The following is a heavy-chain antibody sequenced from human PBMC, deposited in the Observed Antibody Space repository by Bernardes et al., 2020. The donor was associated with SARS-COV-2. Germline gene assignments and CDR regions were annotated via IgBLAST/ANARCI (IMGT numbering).Heavy chain of an antibody. CDR2: INSDGSST. Sequence: GGSLRLSCAASRFTFSNYWMHWVRQAPGKGLVLVSRINSDGSSTNYADSVKGRFTISRDNAKNTLYLQMNSLGGEDTAVYYCARGDKLSEYYYYGMDVWGQGTTVTVSS. CDR3: ARGDKLSEYYYYGMDV. CDR1: RFTFSNYW. D-gene: IGHD3-10*01. V-gene: IGHV3-74*01. J-gene: IGHJ6*02.